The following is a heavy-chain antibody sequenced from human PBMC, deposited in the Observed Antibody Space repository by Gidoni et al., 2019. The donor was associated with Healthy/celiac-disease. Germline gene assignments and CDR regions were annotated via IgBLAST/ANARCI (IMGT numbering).Heavy chain of an antibody. D-gene: IGHD2-21*02. Sequence: QVQLVQSGAEVKNPGASVKVSCKASGYNFTSYGISWVRQAPGQGLEWMGWISAYHGNTNYAQKLQGRVTMTTDTSTSTAYMELSSLRSDDTAVYYCARDDCGGDCYSGFIDTWGQGTLVTVSS. V-gene: IGHV1-18*01. CDR2: ISAYHGNT. CDR3: ARDDCGGDCYSGFIDT. CDR1: GYNFTSYG. J-gene: IGHJ4*02.